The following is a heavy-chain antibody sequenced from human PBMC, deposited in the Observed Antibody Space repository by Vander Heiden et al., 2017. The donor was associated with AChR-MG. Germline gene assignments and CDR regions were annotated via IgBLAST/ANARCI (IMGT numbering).Heavy chain of an antibody. CDR1: GFTVSSNY. V-gene: IGHV3-53*02. D-gene: IGHD3-3*01. CDR3: ARVPRPIFGGLDV. Sequence: EVQLVETGGGLIQPGGSLRLSCAASGFTVSSNYMSWVRQAPGKGLEWVSVIYSGGSTYYADSVKGRFTISRDNSKNTLYLQMNSLRAEDTAVYYCARVPRPIFGGLDVWGQGTTVTVSS. J-gene: IGHJ6*02. CDR2: IYSGGST.